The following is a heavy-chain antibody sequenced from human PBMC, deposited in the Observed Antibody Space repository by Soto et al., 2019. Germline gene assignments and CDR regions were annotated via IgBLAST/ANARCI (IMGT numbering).Heavy chain of an antibody. CDR2: ISGSGGST. CDR1: GFTFSSYA. Sequence: PGGSLRLSCAASGFTFSSYAMSWVRQAPGKGLEWVSAISGSGGSTYYADSVKGRFTISRDNSKNTLYLQMNSLRAEDTAVYYCAKARGSTTPAPGSYWGQGTLVTVST. V-gene: IGHV3-23*01. D-gene: IGHD2-2*01. CDR3: AKARGSTTPAPGSY. J-gene: IGHJ4*02.